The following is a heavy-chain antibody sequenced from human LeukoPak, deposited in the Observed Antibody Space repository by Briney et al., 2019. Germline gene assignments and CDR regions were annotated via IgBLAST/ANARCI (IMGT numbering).Heavy chain of an antibody. Sequence: ASVKVSCKASGYTFTGYHMHWVRQAPGQGLEWMGRINPNSGDTNYAQKFQGRVAMTRDTSISTAFMELTRLRSDDTAVYYCARDLFHYYDAFDIWGQGTMVTVSS. CDR1: GYTFTGYH. J-gene: IGHJ3*02. CDR3: ARDLFHYYDAFDI. V-gene: IGHV1-2*06. CDR2: INPNSGDT. D-gene: IGHD3-10*01.